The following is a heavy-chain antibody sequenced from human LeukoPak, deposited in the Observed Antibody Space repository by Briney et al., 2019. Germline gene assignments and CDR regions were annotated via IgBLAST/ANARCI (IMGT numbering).Heavy chain of an antibody. Sequence: PSQTLSLTCTVSGGSISSGSYYWSWIRQPAGKGLEWIGRIYTSGSTNYNPSLKSRVTISVDASKNQFSLKLSSVTAADTAVYYCARASVGSGYYYWRYYYYMDVWGKGTTVTISS. CDR3: ARASVGSGYYYWRYYYYMDV. J-gene: IGHJ6*03. V-gene: IGHV4-61*02. D-gene: IGHD3-22*01. CDR2: IYTSGST. CDR1: GGSISSGSYY.